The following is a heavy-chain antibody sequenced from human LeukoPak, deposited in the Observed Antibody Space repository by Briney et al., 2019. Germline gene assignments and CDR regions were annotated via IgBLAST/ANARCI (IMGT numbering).Heavy chain of an antibody. V-gene: IGHV1-2*02. CDR1: GYTFTGYY. Sequence: GASVTVSCKASGYTFTGYYMHWVRQAPGQGLEWMGWINPNSGGTNYAQKFQGRVTMTRDTSISTAYMELSRLRSDDTAVYYCARDPTVQLERPFAFDIWGQGTMVTVSS. CDR3: ARDPTVQLERPFAFDI. CDR2: INPNSGGT. J-gene: IGHJ3*02. D-gene: IGHD1-1*01.